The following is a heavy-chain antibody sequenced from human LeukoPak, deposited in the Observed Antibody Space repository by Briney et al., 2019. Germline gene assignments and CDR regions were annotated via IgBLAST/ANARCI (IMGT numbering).Heavy chain of an antibody. CDR1: GYTFTDHY. D-gene: IGHD5-12*01. CDR2: INPNSGAT. Sequence: ASVKVSCKGSGYTFTDHYMHWVRQAPGQGLEWMAKINPNSGATAYAERFQGRVTLTRDTSISTVYMELRTLRSGDTAVYYCARPSGYGDYIDYWGQGTLVTVSS. J-gene: IGHJ4*02. V-gene: IGHV1-2*02. CDR3: ARPSGYGDYIDY.